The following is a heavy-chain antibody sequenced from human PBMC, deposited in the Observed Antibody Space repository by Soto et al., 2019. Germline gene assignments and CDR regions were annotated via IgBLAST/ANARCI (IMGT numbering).Heavy chain of an antibody. CDR2: ISAYNGNT. Sequence: ASVKVSCKASAYTFTSYGIIWLRQAPGQGLEWMGWISAYNGNTNYVQKFQGRVTMTRDTSISTAYMELSRLRSDDTAVYYCARGTGTKDLSVYWGQGTLVTVSS. D-gene: IGHD1-7*01. CDR1: AYTFTSYG. V-gene: IGHV1-18*04. J-gene: IGHJ4*02. CDR3: ARGTGTKDLSVY.